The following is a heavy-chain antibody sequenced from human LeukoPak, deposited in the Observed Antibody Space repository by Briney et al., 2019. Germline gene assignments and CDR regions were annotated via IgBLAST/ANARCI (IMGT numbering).Heavy chain of an antibody. CDR3: ARIAVAAYDY. J-gene: IGHJ4*02. V-gene: IGHV3-7*01. D-gene: IGHD6-19*01. Sequence: GGTLRLSCTASGFTISSDWMSWIRQAPGKGLEWVANIKQDGSEKYCVDSVKGRFTISRDNDKNSLYLQMNSLRAEDTAVYYCARIAVAAYDYWGQGTLVTVSS. CDR2: IKQDGSEK. CDR1: GFTISSDW.